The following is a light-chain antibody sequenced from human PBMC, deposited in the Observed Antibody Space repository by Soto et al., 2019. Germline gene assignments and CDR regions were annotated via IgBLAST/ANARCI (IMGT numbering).Light chain of an antibody. CDR3: QQFGSSSWT. V-gene: IGKV3-20*01. CDR2: GAS. Sequence: EIVLTQSPGALSLSPGERATLSCRTSQSVSSTFLAWYQQKPGQATRLLIYGASSRASGIPDRFSGSGSVTDFTLTVSRLEPEDFAVYYCQQFGSSSWTVGQGTKVDIK. J-gene: IGKJ1*01. CDR1: QSVSSTF.